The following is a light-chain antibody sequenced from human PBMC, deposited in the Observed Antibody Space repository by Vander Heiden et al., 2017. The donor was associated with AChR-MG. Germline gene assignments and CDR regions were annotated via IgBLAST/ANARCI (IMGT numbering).Light chain of an antibody. CDR1: QSVSSY. J-gene: IGKJ1*01. CDR3: QQRSNWPWT. CDR2: DAS. V-gene: IGKV3-11*01. Sequence: EIVLTQSPATLSLSPGERATRSGRASQSVSSYLAWYQQKPGQAPSLLIYDASNRATGIPARFSGSGSGTDFTLTISSLEPEDFAVYYCQQRSNWPWTFGQGTKVEIK.